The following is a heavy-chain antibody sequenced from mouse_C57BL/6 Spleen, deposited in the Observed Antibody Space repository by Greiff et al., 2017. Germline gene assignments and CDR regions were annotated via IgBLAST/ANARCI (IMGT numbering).Heavy chain of an antibody. CDR3: GGRGYSSYYVDY. J-gene: IGHJ2*01. V-gene: IGHV1-55*01. Sequence: QVQLQQPGAELVKPGASVKMSCKASGYTFTSYWITWVKQRPGQGLEWIGDIDPGSGSTNYNEKFKSKATLTVDTSSSTAYMQLGSRTSEDSAVYYCGGRGYSSYYVDYWGQGTTLTVSS. D-gene: IGHD2-12*01. CDR1: GYTFTSYW. CDR2: IDPGSGST.